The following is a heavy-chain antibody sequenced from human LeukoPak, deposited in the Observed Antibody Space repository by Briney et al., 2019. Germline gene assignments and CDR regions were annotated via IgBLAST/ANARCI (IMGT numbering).Heavy chain of an antibody. CDR1: GGSFSGYY. Sequence: SETLSLTCAVYGGSFSGYYWSWIRQPPGKGLEWIGYIYYSGSTNYNPSLKSRVTISVDTSKNQFSLKLSSVTAADTAVYYCAREGGVRLNWFDPWGQGTLVTVSS. CDR3: AREGGVRLNWFDP. J-gene: IGHJ5*02. V-gene: IGHV4-59*01. CDR2: IYYSGST. D-gene: IGHD4-11*01.